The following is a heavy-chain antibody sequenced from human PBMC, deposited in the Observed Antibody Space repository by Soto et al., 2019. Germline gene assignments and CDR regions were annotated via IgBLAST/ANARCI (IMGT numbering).Heavy chain of an antibody. D-gene: IGHD2-15*01. V-gene: IGHV3-7*01. CDR1: GFTFSSYW. J-gene: IGHJ2*01. CDR3: ARKGYCSGGSCSEDWYFDL. CDR2: IKQDGSEK. Sequence: GGSLRLSCAASGFTFSSYWMSWVRQAPGKGLEWVANIKQDGSEKYYVDSVKGRFTISRDNAKNSLYLQMNSLRAEDTAVYYCARKGYCSGGSCSEDWYFDLWGRGTLVTVSS.